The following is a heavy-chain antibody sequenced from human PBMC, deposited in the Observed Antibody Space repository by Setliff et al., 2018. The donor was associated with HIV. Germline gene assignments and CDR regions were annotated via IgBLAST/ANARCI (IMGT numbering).Heavy chain of an antibody. J-gene: IGHJ6*03. CDR2: INHSGST. CDR3: ARGATLLPGYSDRWEYFYMDV. V-gene: IGHV4-39*07. CDR1: AGSIRSSTYY. Sequence: SETLSLTCTVSAGSIRSSTYYWAWIRQPPGKGLEWIGEINHSGSTDYNPPLKSRATISVDTSKNQFSLRLNSVTAADTAVYYCARGATLLPGYSDRWEYFYMDVWGKGTTVTVSS. D-gene: IGHD5-12*01.